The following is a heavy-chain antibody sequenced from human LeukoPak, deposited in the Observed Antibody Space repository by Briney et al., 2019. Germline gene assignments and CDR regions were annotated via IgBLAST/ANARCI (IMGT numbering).Heavy chain of an antibody. D-gene: IGHD1-26*01. CDR2: ILSDGSKE. CDR3: ARDDSGSYFY. Sequence: PGGSLRLSCAASGFTFSSYGMHWVRQAPGKGLEWVAVILSDGSKEFYTDSVKGRFTISRDNAKNSLYLQMNSLRAEDTAVYYCARDDSGSYFYWGQGTLVTVSS. V-gene: IGHV3-33*01. J-gene: IGHJ4*02. CDR1: GFTFSSYG.